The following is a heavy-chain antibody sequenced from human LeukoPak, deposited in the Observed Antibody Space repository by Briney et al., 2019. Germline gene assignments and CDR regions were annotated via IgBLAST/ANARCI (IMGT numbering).Heavy chain of an antibody. D-gene: IGHD2-2*02. CDR1: GFTFSSYG. CDR3: AKGLGYCSSTSCYTVDY. J-gene: IGHJ4*02. V-gene: IGHV3-30*18. CDR2: ISYDGSNK. Sequence: GGSLRLSCAASGFTFSSYGMHWVRQAPGKGLEWVAVISYDGSNKYYADSVKGRFTISRDNSKNTLYLQMNSLRAEDTAVYYCAKGLGYCSSTSCYTVDYWGQGTLVTDSS.